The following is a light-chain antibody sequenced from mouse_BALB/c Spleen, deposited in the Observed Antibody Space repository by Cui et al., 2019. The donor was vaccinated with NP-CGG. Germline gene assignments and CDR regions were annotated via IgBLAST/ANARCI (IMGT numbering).Light chain of an antibody. CDR3: ALWYSNHWV. Sequence: QAVVTQDSALTTSPGETVTLTCRSSTGAVTTSNYAIWVQEKPDHLFTGLIGGTNNRAPGVPARFSGSLIGDKAALTITGAQTEDEAIYFCALWYSNHWVFGGGTKLTVL. J-gene: IGLJ1*01. CDR2: GTN. CDR1: TGAVTTSNY. V-gene: IGLV1*01.